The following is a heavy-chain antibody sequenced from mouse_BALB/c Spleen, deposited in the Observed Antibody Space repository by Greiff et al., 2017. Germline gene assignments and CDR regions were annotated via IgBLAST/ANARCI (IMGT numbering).Heavy chain of an antibody. CDR2: ISSGGSYT. Sequence: DVQLVESGGGLVKPGGSLKLSCAASGFTFSSYAMSWVRQTPEKRLEWVATISSGGSYTYYPDSVKGRFTISRDNAKNTLYLQMSSLRSEDTAMYYGARQEPLLPWGQGTLVTVSA. CDR1: GFTFSSYA. J-gene: IGHJ3*01. CDR3: ARQEPLLP. D-gene: IGHD1-1*01. V-gene: IGHV5-9-3*01.